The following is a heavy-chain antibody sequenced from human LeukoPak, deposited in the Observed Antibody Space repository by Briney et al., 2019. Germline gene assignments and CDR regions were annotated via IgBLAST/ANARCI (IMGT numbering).Heavy chain of an antibody. CDR3: ARDLVRVRYYYGSGSSGNMDV. D-gene: IGHD3-10*01. J-gene: IGHJ6*03. V-gene: IGHV3-30*03. Sequence: GGSLRLSCAASGFTFSSYGMHWVRQAPGKGLEWVAVISYDGSNKYYADSVKGRFTISRDNSKNTLYLQMNSLRAEDTAVYYCARDLVRVRYYYGSGSSGNMDVWGKGTTVTISS. CDR2: ISYDGSNK. CDR1: GFTFSSYG.